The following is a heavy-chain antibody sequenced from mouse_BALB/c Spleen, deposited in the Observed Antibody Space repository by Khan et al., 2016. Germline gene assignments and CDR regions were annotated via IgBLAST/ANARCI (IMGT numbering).Heavy chain of an antibody. J-gene: IGHJ2*01. Sequence: EVQLQESGAELVRSGASVRLSCTASGFNIKDYYIHWVKQRPEQGLEWIGWIDPENGATEYAPKFQGKATMTADTSSNTAYLQRSRLTSEDTAVYYCNAIFYGNYIYFDYWGQGTTLTVSS. CDR3: NAIFYGNYIYFDY. CDR2: IDPENGAT. CDR1: GFNIKDYY. V-gene: IGHV14-4*02. D-gene: IGHD2-1*01.